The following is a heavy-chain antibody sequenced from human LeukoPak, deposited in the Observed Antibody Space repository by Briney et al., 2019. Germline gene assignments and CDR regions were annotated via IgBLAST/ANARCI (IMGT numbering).Heavy chain of an antibody. V-gene: IGHV3-7*01. CDR1: GFTFSSYW. J-gene: IGHJ6*03. CDR2: IKQDGSEK. D-gene: IGHD3-10*01. CDR3: ARLVGYYYYYMDV. Sequence: GGSLRLXCAASGFTFSSYWMSWVRQAPGKVLEWVANIKQDGSEKYYVDSVKGRFTISRDNAKNSLYLQMNSLRAEDTAVYYCARLVGYYYYYMDVWGKGTTVTVSS.